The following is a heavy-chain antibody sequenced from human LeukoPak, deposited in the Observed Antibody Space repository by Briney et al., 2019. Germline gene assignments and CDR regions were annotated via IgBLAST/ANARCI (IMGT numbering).Heavy chain of an antibody. Sequence: GGSLRLSCSASGFTFSTYGMHWVRQAPGKGLEHVSTIKTNGDDTYYANSVKGRFTISRDNSKRTLYLQMNSLRAEDTAVYYCVKDIWGGGYYTSFDYWGQGTLVTVSS. J-gene: IGHJ4*02. D-gene: IGHD3-3*01. CDR2: IKTNGDDT. CDR3: VKDIWGGGYYTSFDY. V-gene: IGHV3-64D*09. CDR1: GFTFSTYG.